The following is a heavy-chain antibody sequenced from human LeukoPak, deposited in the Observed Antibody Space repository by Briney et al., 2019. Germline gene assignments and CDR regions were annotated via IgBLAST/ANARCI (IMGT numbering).Heavy chain of an antibody. D-gene: IGHD4-17*01. CDR3: AKDLDGDYYFDY. J-gene: IGHJ4*02. V-gene: IGHV3-23*01. Sequence: GGSLRLSCAASGFTFSSYAMSWVRQAPGKGLEWVSAISGSGGSTYYADSVKGRFTISRDNSKNTLYLRMNSLRAEDTAVYYCAKDLDGDYYFDYWGQGTLVTVSS. CDR1: GFTFSSYA. CDR2: ISGSGGST.